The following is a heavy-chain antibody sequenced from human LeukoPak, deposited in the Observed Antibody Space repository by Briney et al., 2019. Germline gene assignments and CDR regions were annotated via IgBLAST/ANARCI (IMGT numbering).Heavy chain of an antibody. V-gene: IGHV3-21*01. J-gene: IGHJ4*02. CDR1: GFTFTSYS. CDR3: ARDLGGYGDYGTNFDY. D-gene: IGHD4-17*01. Sequence: GGSLRLSCAASGFTFTSYSMNWVRQAPGKGLEWLSFISFSSSYIYYADSVKGRFTISRDNAKNSLYLQMNSLRAADTAVYYCARDLGGYGDYGTNFDYWGQGTLVTVSS. CDR2: ISFSSSYI.